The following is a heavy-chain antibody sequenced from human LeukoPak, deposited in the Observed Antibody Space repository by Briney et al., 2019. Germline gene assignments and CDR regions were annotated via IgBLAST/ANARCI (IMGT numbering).Heavy chain of an antibody. Sequence: QPGESLRLSCAASGFTLSNYWTSWVRQAPGRGLEWVGNIKQDGSEIYYVDSVKGRFTISRDNAKNSLFLQMNSLRAEDTAVYYCARSYTSPNWFDPWGQGTLVTVSS. CDR1: GFTLSNYW. CDR2: IKQDGSEI. V-gene: IGHV3-7*05. D-gene: IGHD3-10*01. CDR3: ARSYTSPNWFDP. J-gene: IGHJ5*02.